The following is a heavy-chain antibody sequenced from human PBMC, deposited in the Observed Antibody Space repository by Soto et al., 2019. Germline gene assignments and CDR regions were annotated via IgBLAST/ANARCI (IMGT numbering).Heavy chain of an antibody. Sequence: GGSLRLSCAASGFTFSSYAMSWFRQAPGKGMEWVSAISGSGGSTYYADSVKGRFTISRDNSKNTLYLQMNSLRAEDTAVYYCAKLENYGDYYFDYWGQGTLVTSPQ. CDR1: GFTFSSYA. CDR3: AKLENYGDYYFDY. D-gene: IGHD4-17*01. CDR2: ISGSGGST. J-gene: IGHJ4*02. V-gene: IGHV3-23*01.